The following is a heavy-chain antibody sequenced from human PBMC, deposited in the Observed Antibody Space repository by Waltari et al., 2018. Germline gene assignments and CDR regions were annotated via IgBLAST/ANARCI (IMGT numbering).Heavy chain of an antibody. CDR3: ATTWFGYSYGY. V-gene: IGHV3-33*01. J-gene: IGHJ4*02. CDR2: IWYDGSNK. Sequence: QVQLVESGGGVVQPGRSLGLSCEASGFPFSSLGMHWVRQAPGKGLEWVAVIWYDGSNKYYADSVKGRFTISRDNSKNTLYLQMNSLRAEDTAVYYCATTWFGYSYGYWGQGTLVTVSS. CDR1: GFPFSSLG. D-gene: IGHD5-18*01.